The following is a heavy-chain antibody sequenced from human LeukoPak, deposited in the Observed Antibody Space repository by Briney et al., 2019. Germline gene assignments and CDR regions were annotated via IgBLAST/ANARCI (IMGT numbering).Heavy chain of an antibody. V-gene: IGHV4-34*01. CDR2: ISHSGST. D-gene: IGHD2-2*02. Sequence: SETLSLTCAVYGGSFSGYYWSWIRQPPGKGLEWIGEISHSGSTNYNPSLKSRVTISVDTSKNQFSLKLSSVTVADTAVYYCARLGIVVVPAAISGMDVWGKVTTVTVSS. CDR3: ARLGIVVVPAAISGMDV. J-gene: IGHJ6*04. CDR1: GGSFSGYY.